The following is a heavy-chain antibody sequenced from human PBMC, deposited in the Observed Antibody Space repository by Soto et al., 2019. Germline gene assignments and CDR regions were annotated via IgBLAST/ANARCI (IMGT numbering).Heavy chain of an antibody. V-gene: IGHV1-69*06. D-gene: IGHD3-16*01. J-gene: IGHJ3*02. CDR2: TIPIFGTA. Sequence: QVQLVQSGAEVKKPGSSVKVSCKASGGTFSSYAISWVRQAPGQGLEWMGGTIPIFGTANYAQKFQGRVTFTADKSTSTAYMELRSLRSEETAVYYSASRLGRWGAFYIWGQGTMVTVSS. CDR3: ASRLGRWGAFYI. CDR1: GGTFSSYA.